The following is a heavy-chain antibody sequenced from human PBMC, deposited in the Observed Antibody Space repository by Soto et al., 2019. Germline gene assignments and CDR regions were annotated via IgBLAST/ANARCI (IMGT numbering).Heavy chain of an antibody. D-gene: IGHD6-13*01. J-gene: IGHJ3*02. Sequence: GGSLRLSCAASGFTFSSYSMNWVRQAPGKGLEWVSSISSSSSYIYYADSVKGRFTISRDNAKNSLYLQMNSLRAEDTAVYYCARMIRAGSSWYGAGAFDIWGQGTMVTVSS. CDR3: ARMIRAGSSWYGAGAFDI. CDR1: GFTFSSYS. CDR2: ISSSSSYI. V-gene: IGHV3-21*01.